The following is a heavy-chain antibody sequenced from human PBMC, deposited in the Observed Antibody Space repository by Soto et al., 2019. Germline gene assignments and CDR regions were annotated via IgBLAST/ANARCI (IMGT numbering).Heavy chain of an antibody. J-gene: IGHJ4*02. CDR1: GFTFSGSS. CDR3: AIEGAGFGQ. Sequence: EVKLVESGGGLVQPGGSVKLSCAASGFTFSGSSMHWVRQASGKGLEWVGRIRSKAKNYATTYSESLKGRFIISRDDSKNTTFLQMSSLRTEDTAMYYYAIEGAGFGQWGQGTLVTVSS. CDR2: IRSKAKNYAT. V-gene: IGHV3-73*01. D-gene: IGHD1-26*01.